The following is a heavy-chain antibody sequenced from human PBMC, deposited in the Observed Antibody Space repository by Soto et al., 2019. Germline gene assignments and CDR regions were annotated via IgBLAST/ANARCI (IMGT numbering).Heavy chain of an antibody. CDR3: ARGAVNWSGGSCYPSDAFDI. CDR2: IIPIFGTA. J-gene: IGHJ3*02. D-gene: IGHD2-15*01. CDR1: GGTFSSYA. Sequence: QVQLVQSGAEVKKPGSSVKVSCKASGGTFSSYAISWVRQAPGQGLEWMGGIIPIFGTANYAQKFQGRVTITADESTSTAYMELSSLRSEDTAVYYCARGAVNWSGGSCYPSDAFDIWGQGTMVTVSS. V-gene: IGHV1-69*01.